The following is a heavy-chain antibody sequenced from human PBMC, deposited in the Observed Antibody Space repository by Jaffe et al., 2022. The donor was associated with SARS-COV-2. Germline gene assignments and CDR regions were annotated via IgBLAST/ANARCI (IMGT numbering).Heavy chain of an antibody. CDR3: ARDLRGDYGDYFREDTNDY. D-gene: IGHD4-17*01. V-gene: IGHV7-4-1*02. J-gene: IGHJ4*02. CDR1: GYTFTSYA. CDR2: INTNTGNP. Sequence: QVQLVQSGSELKKPGASVKVSCKASGYTFTSYAMNWVRQAPGQGLEWMGWINTNTGNPTYAQGFTGRFVFSLDTSVSTAYLQISSLKAEDTAVYYCARDLRGDYGDYFREDTNDYWGQGTLVTVSS.